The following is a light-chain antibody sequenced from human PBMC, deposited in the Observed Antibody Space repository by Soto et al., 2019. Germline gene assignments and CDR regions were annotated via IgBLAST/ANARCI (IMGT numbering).Light chain of an antibody. CDR1: QSISSW. CDR3: QQYDDYPRT. CDR2: KAS. Sequence: DIQMTQSPSTLSASVGDRVTITCRASQSISSWLAWYQQKPGKAPNLLIYKASSLESGVPSRFSASGSGTEFTLTISSLQPDDFASYYCQQYDDYPRTFGQGTKVEIK. J-gene: IGKJ1*01. V-gene: IGKV1-5*03.